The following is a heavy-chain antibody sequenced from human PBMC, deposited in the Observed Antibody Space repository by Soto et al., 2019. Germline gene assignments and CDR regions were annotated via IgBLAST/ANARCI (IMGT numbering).Heavy chain of an antibody. Sequence: QVQLQESGPGLVKPSETLSLTCAVSGDSICSYYCMWIWQPPGKGLESIGYLYYGRSANYNPSLKSRVTLSVDTSTNQCSLTLSYMTAADTAVYYCALRSMAVVPEYWGQGTLVTVSS. V-gene: IGHV4-59*01. D-gene: IGHD3-22*01. CDR2: LYYGRSA. CDR3: ALRSMAVVPEY. CDR1: GDSICSYY. J-gene: IGHJ4*02.